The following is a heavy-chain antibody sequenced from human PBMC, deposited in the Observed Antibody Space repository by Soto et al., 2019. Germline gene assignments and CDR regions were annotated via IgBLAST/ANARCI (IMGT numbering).Heavy chain of an antibody. Sequence: GGSLRLSCTASGFTFGDYAMSWFRQAPGKGLEWVGFIRSKAYGGTTEYAASVKGRFTISRDDSKSIAYLQMNSLKTEDTAVYYCTRTSLRYCSSTSCPHKYMDVWGKGTTVTVSS. V-gene: IGHV3-49*03. J-gene: IGHJ6*03. CDR2: IRSKAYGGTT. CDR1: GFTFGDYA. D-gene: IGHD2-2*01. CDR3: TRTSLRYCSSTSCPHKYMDV.